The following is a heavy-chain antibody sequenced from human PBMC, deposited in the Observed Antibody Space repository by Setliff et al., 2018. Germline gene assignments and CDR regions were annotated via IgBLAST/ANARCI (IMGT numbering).Heavy chain of an antibody. CDR3: AREVGTSTSSDAFDV. J-gene: IGHJ3*01. CDR1: GDSISSGAYF. D-gene: IGHD1-26*01. Sequence: PPETLSLTCTVSGDSISSGAYFWGWIRQQPGKGLEWIAYIYHSGSAYYNPSLKSRVTMSVDTSKNQFSLHLTSVTAEDTAVYYCAREVGTSTSSDAFDVWGQGMMVTVSS. V-gene: IGHV4-30-4*08. CDR2: IYHSGSA.